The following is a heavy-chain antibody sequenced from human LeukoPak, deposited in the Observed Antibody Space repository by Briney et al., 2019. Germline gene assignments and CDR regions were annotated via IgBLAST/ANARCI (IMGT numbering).Heavy chain of an antibody. CDR3: ARQADYNLLTGYYKGHLDY. CDR1: GYSFTTYW. V-gene: IGHV5-51*01. CDR2: IYPDDSDT. Sequence: PGESLKISCKASGYSFTTYWIAGVRQMPGKGLEWMGIIYPDDSDTRYRPSFRGQVTISADKSISTAYLQWSSLRAPDTAVYYCARQADYNLLTGYYKGHLDYWGQGTLVTVSS. J-gene: IGHJ4*02. D-gene: IGHD3-9*01.